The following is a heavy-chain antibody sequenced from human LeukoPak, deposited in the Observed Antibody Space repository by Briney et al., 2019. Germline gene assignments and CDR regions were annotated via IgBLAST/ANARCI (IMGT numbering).Heavy chain of an antibody. Sequence: PSETLSLTCTVSGGPISTYYWSWIRQPPGRGLEWIGYISYSGGTDYNPSLKSRVTMSVDTSINQFSLKLSSVTAADTAVYYCARHMSVSYDAFDLWGRGTPVTVSS. CDR3: ARHMSVSYDAFDL. CDR2: ISYSGGT. D-gene: IGHD3-10*01. J-gene: IGHJ3*01. V-gene: IGHV4-59*08. CDR1: GGPISTYY.